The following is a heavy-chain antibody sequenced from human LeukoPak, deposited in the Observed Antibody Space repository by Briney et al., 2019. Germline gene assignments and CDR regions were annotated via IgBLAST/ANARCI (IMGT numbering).Heavy chain of an antibody. J-gene: IGHJ4*02. CDR2: TGSNGVT. Sequence: SGGSLRLSCAASGFTFRTYWMHWVRQAPGKGLEWVSATGSNGVTYYADSVKGRFTISRDNSKNALYLQMNGLRADDTAVYYCGIRDTSDYYVFWGQGTLVTVSS. CDR3: GIRDTSDYYVF. D-gene: IGHD3-22*01. CDR1: GFTFRTYW. V-gene: IGHV3-23*01.